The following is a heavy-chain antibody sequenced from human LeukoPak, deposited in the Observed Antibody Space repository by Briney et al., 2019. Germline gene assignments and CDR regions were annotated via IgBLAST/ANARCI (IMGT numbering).Heavy chain of an antibody. CDR1: GYTFSGHY. D-gene: IGHD3-22*01. J-gene: IGHJ4*02. CDR3: ARGYYDSSGYYYYFDY. CDR2: INPNSGGT. Sequence: GASVKVSCKASGYTFSGHYMHWVRQAPGQGLEWMGWINPNSGGTNYAQKFQGRVTMTRDTSISTAYMELSRLRSDDTAVYYCARGYYDSSGYYYYFDYWGQGTLVTVSS. V-gene: IGHV1-2*02.